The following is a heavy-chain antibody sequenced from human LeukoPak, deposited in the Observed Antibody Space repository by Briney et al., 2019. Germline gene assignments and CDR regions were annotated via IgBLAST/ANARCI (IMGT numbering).Heavy chain of an antibody. CDR1: GGSISSYY. J-gene: IGHJ4*02. Sequence: SETLSLTCTVSGGSISSYYWSWIRQPPGKGLEWIGYIYYSGSTNYNPSLKSRVTISVDTSKNQFSLKLSSVTAADTAVYYCAREHCSSTSCYRGQFDYWDQGTLVTVSS. CDR3: AREHCSSTSCYRGQFDY. CDR2: IYYSGST. V-gene: IGHV4-59*01. D-gene: IGHD2-2*01.